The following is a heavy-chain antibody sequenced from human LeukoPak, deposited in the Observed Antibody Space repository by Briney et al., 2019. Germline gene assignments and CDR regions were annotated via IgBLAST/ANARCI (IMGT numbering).Heavy chain of an antibody. D-gene: IGHD6-13*01. CDR1: GGSISSSSYY. CDR3: ARAPWAGLYSSSWFVAFDI. V-gene: IGHV4-39*07. CDR2: IYYSGST. J-gene: IGHJ3*02. Sequence: SETLSLTCTVSGGSISSSSYYWGWIRQPPGKGLEWLGSIYYSGSTYYNPSLKSRVTISVDTSKNQFSLKLSSVTAADTAVYYCARAPWAGLYSSSWFVAFDIWGQGTMVTVSS.